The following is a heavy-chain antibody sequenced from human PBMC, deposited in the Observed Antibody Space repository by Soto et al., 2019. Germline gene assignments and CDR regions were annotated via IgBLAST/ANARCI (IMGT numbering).Heavy chain of an antibody. CDR2: IWYDGSNK. D-gene: IGHD1-26*01. Sequence: QVQLVESGGGVVQPGRSLRLSCAASGFTFSSYGMYWVRQAPGKGLEWVAVIWYDGSNKYYADSVKGRFTISRDNSKNTLYLQMNSLRDEDTAVYYCARDGWGILGVTGDDYWGQGTLVTVSS. CDR1: GFTFSSYG. J-gene: IGHJ4*02. CDR3: ARDGWGILGVTGDDY. V-gene: IGHV3-33*01.